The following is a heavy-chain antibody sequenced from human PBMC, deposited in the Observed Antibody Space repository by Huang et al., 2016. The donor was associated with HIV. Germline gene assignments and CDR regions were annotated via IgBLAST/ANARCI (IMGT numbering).Heavy chain of an antibody. CDR1: GFSLDSFN. D-gene: IGHD6-13*01. V-gene: IGHV3-21*01. CDR3: VKCREQQLSPFDS. Sequence: EVQLVASGGGLVKSGGSWRLSCVASGFSLDSFNMFWVRQTPAKVLQWVASISPSSSFIEDAYLGKGRFSISRDTAKNSLCLQMKSLRGEDTAVYYCVKCREQQLSPFDSWGQGTLVTVSS. J-gene: IGHJ4*02. CDR2: ISPSSSFI.